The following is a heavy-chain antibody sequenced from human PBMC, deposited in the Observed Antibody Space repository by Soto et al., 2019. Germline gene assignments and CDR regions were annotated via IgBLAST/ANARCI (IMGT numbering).Heavy chain of an antibody. CDR3: ARRGQWLVRYYYYYGMDV. Sequence: NPSETLSLTCTVSGGSIISSSYYLTGIRQRPWKGLEWIGSIYYSGSTYYNPSLKSRVTISVDTSKNQFSLKLSSVTAADTAVYYCARRGQWLVRYYYYYGMDVWGQGTTVTVSS. CDR1: GGSIISSSYY. V-gene: IGHV4-39*01. D-gene: IGHD6-19*01. CDR2: IYYSGST. J-gene: IGHJ6*02.